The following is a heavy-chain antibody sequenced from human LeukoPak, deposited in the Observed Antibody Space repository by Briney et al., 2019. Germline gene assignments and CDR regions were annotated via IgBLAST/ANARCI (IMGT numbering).Heavy chain of an antibody. CDR1: GFRFESHT. CDR2: ITSGSTTI. J-gene: IGHJ4*02. D-gene: IGHD3-16*01. Sequence: GGSLRLSCGASGFRFESHTMGWVRQAPGKGLEWISSITSGSTTIYYGDSVRGRFTVSRDNAENSLYLQMNNMRVSDTAVYFCARDVGDGEYFFDFWGQGTLVSVSS. V-gene: IGHV3-48*04. CDR3: ARDVGDGEYFFDF.